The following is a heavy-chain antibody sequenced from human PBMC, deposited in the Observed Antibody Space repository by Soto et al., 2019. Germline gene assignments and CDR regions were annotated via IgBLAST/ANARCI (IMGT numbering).Heavy chain of an antibody. CDR2: ISGSSSTI. V-gene: IGHV3-48*01. D-gene: IGHD6-13*01. Sequence: EVQLVESGGGLVQPGGSLRLSCAASGFTFSSYSMNWVRQAPGKGLEWVSYISGSSSTIYYADSVKGRFTISRDNAKKSLYLQMNSLRAEDTAVYYCAREFDSSSWYVYGYWGQGTLVTVSS. J-gene: IGHJ4*02. CDR3: AREFDSSSWYVYGY. CDR1: GFTFSSYS.